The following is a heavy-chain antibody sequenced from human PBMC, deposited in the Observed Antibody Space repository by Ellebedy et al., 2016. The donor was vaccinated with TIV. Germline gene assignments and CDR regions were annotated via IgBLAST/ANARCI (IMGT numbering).Heavy chain of an antibody. V-gene: IGHV3-53*01. D-gene: IGHD6-19*01. CDR1: GFTVSSNY. J-gene: IGHJ4*02. Sequence: GGSLRLSCAASGFTVSSNYMSWVRQAPGKGLEWVSVIYSGGSTYYADSVKGRFTISRDSSKNTLYLQMNSLRAEDTAVYYCAGGISVAGTSLGFWGQGTLVTVSS. CDR3: AGGISVAGTSLGF. CDR2: IYSGGST.